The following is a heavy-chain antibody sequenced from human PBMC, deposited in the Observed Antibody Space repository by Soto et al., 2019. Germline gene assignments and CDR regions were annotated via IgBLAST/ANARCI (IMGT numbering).Heavy chain of an antibody. Sequence: ASAQVSCKASGYTFTSYAMHWVRQAPGQRLEGMGWINAGNGNTKYSPQFQGRVTITRDTSASTAYMELSSLRSEDTAVYYCARRKVDVNVVAVPSDAFDIWSQGTMVTVSS. CDR1: GYTFTSYA. V-gene: IGHV1-3*01. CDR3: ARRKVDVNVVAVPSDAFDI. CDR2: INAGNGNT. D-gene: IGHD2-15*01. J-gene: IGHJ3*02.